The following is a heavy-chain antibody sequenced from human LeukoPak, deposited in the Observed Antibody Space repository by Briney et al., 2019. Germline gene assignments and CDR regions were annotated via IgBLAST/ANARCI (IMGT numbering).Heavy chain of an antibody. CDR1: GFTFSSYA. V-gene: IGHV3-64*01. CDR2: ISSNGGST. D-gene: IGHD1-26*01. J-gene: IGHJ3*02. CDR3: ARKNSGRHVHGAFDI. Sequence: GGSLRLSCAASGFTFSSYAMHWVRQAPGKGLEYVSAISSNGGSTYYANSVKGRFTISRDNSKNTLYLQMGSLRAEDMAVYYCARKNSGRHVHGAFDIWGQGTMVTVSS.